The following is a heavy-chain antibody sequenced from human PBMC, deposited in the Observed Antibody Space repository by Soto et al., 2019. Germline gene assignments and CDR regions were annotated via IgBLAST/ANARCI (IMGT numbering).Heavy chain of an antibody. CDR1: GFTVSSNY. Sequence: EVPLVESGGGMIQPGGSLRLTCAASGFTVSSNYMTWVRQYPGKGLEWVSVIYSGGSTYYADSVKGRFSISGDNTKNTLYLQRNSLRAEDTAVYYCARVQPLRCLQWFPDFWGQGTLVTVSS. D-gene: IGHD3-3*01. J-gene: IGHJ4*02. V-gene: IGHV3-53*01. CDR3: ARVQPLRCLQWFPDF. CDR2: IYSGGST.